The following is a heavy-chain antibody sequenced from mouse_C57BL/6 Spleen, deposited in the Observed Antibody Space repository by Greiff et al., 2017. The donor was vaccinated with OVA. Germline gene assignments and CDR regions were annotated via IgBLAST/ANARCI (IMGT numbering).Heavy chain of an antibody. CDR3: TSMVTEYFDV. CDR1: GFNIKDDY. CDR2: IDPENGDT. D-gene: IGHD2-2*01. Sequence: VQLQQSGAELVRPGASVKLSCTASGFNIKDDYMHWVKQRPEQGLEWIGWIDPENGDTEYASKFQGKATITADTSSNTAYLQLSSLTSEDTAVYYCTSMVTEYFDVWGTGTTVTVSS. J-gene: IGHJ1*03. V-gene: IGHV14-4*01.